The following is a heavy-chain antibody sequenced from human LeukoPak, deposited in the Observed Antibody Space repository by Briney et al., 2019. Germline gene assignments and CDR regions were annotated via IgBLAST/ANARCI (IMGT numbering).Heavy chain of an antibody. CDR2: IIPIFATA. CDR3: ARGPITTRSHFDY. CDR1: GGTFISYA. Sequence: SVKVSCKASGGTFISYAISWVRQAPGQGLEWMGGIIPIFATANYAQKFQGRVTITADESTGTAYMELSSLRSEDTAVYYCARGPITTRSHFDYWGQGTLVTVSS. J-gene: IGHJ4*02. D-gene: IGHD3-22*01. V-gene: IGHV1-69*13.